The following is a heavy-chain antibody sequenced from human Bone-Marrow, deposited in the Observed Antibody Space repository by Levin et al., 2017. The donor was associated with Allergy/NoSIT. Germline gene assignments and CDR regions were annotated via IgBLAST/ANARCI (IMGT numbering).Heavy chain of an antibody. D-gene: IGHD1-26*01. V-gene: IGHV4-61*02. CDR1: GGSISSGSYY. CDR2: IYTSGFT. CDR3: ARENNRGAHYYFYYMDV. Sequence: SETLSLTCTVSGGSISSGSYYWSWIRQPAGKGLEWIGRIYTSGFTDYNPSLESRVTISIDTSKNQFSLNLRSVAAADTAVYYCARENNRGAHYYFYYMDVWGKGTMVTVSS. J-gene: IGHJ6*03.